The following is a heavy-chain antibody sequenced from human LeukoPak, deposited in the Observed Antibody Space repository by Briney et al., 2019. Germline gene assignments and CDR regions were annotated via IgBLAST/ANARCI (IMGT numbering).Heavy chain of an antibody. CDR1: GYTFTSYD. V-gene: IGHV1-8*01. CDR3: ARAKDYYYYYGMDV. CDR2: MNPNSGNT. J-gene: IGHJ6*02. Sequence: ASVRVSCKASGYTFTSYDINWVRQATGQGLEWMGWMNPNSGNTGYAQEFQGRVTMTRNTSISTAYMELSSLRSEDTAVYYCARAKDYYYYYGMDVWGQGTTVTVSS.